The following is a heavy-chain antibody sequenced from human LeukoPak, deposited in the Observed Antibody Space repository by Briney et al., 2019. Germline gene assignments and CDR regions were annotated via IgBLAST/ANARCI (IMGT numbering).Heavy chain of an antibody. D-gene: IGHD3-22*01. J-gene: IGHJ3*02. V-gene: IGHV3-23*01. CDR1: GFTFSSYA. CDR3: AKPRRDTYYYDSSGEGEAFDI. Sequence: GGSLRLSCAASGFTFSSYAMSWVRQAPGKGLEWVSAISGSGGNTYYADSVKGRFTISRDNSKNTLYLQMNSLRAEDTAVYYCAKPRRDTYYYDSSGEGEAFDIWGQGTMVTVSS. CDR2: ISGSGGNT.